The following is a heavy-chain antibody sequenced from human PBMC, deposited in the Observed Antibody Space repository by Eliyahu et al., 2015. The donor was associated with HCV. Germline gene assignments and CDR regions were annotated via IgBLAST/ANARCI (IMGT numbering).Heavy chain of an antibody. CDR2: ISPYTGSP. J-gene: IGHJ4*02. Sequence: QVQLVQSGSELKNPGASVKVSXKASGYSFTTHSINWLRQAPGQRLEWMGWISPYTGSPTYAQGFTGRFVFSSDTSVSTTYLHITSLKPDDTAVYYCARDRATASFDYWGQGTLVTVSS. V-gene: IGHV7-4-1*02. CDR3: ARDRATASFDY. CDR1: GYSFTTHS. D-gene: IGHD2-21*02.